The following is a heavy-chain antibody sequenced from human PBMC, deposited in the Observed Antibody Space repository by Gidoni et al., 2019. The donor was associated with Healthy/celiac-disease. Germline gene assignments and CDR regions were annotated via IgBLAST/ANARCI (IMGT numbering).Heavy chain of an antibody. CDR2: GSEK. V-gene: IGHV3-7*01. J-gene: IGHJ3*02. Sequence: GSEKYYVDSVKGRFTISRDNAKNSLYLQMNSLRAEDTAVSYCAREAITICGVGDAFDIWGQGTMVTVSS. D-gene: IGHD3-3*01. CDR3: AREAITICGVGDAFDI.